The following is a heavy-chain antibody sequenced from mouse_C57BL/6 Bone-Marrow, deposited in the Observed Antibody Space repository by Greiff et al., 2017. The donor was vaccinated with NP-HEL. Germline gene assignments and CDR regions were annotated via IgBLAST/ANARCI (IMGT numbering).Heavy chain of an antibody. Sequence: EVQLVESGGGLVQPGGSLKLSCAASGFTFSDYYMYWVRQTPETRLEWVAYISNGGGSTSSSSTVKGRFTISRDNAKNTLYLQMSRLKSEDTAMYYCARHRIYYYGSSPFAYWGQGTLVTVSA. CDR2: ISNGGGST. CDR3: ARHRIYYYGSSPFAY. V-gene: IGHV5-12*01. CDR1: GFTFSDYY. J-gene: IGHJ3*01. D-gene: IGHD1-1*01.